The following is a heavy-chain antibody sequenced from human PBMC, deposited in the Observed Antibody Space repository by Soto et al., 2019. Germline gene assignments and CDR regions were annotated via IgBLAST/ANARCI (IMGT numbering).Heavy chain of an antibody. J-gene: IGHJ6*04. Sequence: QITLKESGPTLVKPTQTLTLTCTFSGFSFTTYGVGVGWIRQSPGKAPEWLPLIYLDDQKTFRSSMESRLTITKNTSKAQVVLTITNMDPVDTATYYCTKKGQYHDSSACGRDCYMDVWGKGTTVTVSS. D-gene: IGHD2-2*01. V-gene: IGHV2-5*02. CDR2: IYLDDQK. CDR3: TKKGQYHDSSACGRDCYMDV. CDR1: GFSFTTYGVG.